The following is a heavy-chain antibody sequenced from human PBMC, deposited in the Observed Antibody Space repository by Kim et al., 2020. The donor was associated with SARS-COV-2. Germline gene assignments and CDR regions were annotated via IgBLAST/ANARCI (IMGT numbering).Heavy chain of an antibody. CDR3: ARDSVSAMVDDGMDV. CDR2: IKQDGSEK. J-gene: IGHJ6*02. D-gene: IGHD5-18*01. CDR1: GFTFSSYW. Sequence: GGSLRLSCAASGFTFSSYWMSWVRQAPGKGLEWVANIKQDGSEKYYVDSVKGRFTISRDNAKNSLYLQMNSLRAEDTAVYYCARDSVSAMVDDGMDVWGQGTTVTVSS. V-gene: IGHV3-7*03.